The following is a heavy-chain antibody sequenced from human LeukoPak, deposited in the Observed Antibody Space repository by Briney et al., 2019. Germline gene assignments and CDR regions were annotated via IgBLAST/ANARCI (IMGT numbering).Heavy chain of an antibody. Sequence: PSETLSLTCAVYGGSFSGYYWSWLRQPPGKGLEWIGEINHSGSTNYNPSLKSRVTISVDTSKNQFSLKLSSVTAADTAVYYCARGGYGSGSYYNRGNWFDPWGQGTLVTVSS. CDR3: ARGGYGSGSYYNRGNWFDP. CDR1: GGSFSGYY. D-gene: IGHD3-10*01. CDR2: INHSGST. V-gene: IGHV4-34*01. J-gene: IGHJ5*02.